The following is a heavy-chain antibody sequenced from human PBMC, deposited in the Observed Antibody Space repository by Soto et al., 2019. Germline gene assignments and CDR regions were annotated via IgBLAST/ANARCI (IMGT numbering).Heavy chain of an antibody. CDR2: IYTNGDI. CDR3: ASTARVFAY. Sequence: SETLSLTCTVSGASMSSYYWSWIRQPPGKGLECIGYIYTNGDINYSPSLKSRATISLDTPKNQFSLNLRSVTAADTAVYYCASTARVFAYWGQGTLVTVSS. J-gene: IGHJ4*02. V-gene: IGHV4-59*01. D-gene: IGHD5-18*01. CDR1: GASMSSYY.